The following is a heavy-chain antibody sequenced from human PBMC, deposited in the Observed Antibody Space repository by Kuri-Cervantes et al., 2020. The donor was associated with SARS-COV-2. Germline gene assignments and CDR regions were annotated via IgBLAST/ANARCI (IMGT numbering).Heavy chain of an antibody. CDR2: IYSGGST. CDR3: ARDSQWELSYYFDY. CDR1: GFTVSSNY. J-gene: IGHJ4*02. V-gene: IGHV3-53*05. D-gene: IGHD1-26*01. Sequence: GGSLRLSCAASGFTVSSNYMTWVRQAPGKGLEWVSVIYSGGSTYYADSVKGRFTISRDNSKNTLYLQMNSLRAEDTAVYYCARDSQWELSYYFDYWGQGTLVTVSS.